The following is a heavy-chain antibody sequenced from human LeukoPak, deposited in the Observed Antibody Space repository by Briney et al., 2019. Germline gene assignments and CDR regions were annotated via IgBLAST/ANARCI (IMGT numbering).Heavy chain of an antibody. V-gene: IGHV1-18*01. D-gene: IGHD3-10*01. CDR1: GYTFTSYG. CDR3: ARAKPRGSRGYYYYGMDV. J-gene: IGHJ6*04. Sequence: AASVKVSCKASGYTFTSYGISWVRQAPGQGLEWMGWISAYNGNTNYAQKLQGRVTMTTDTSTSTAYMELRSLRSDDTAVYYCARAKPRGSRGYYYYGMDVWGKGTTVTVSS. CDR2: ISAYNGNT.